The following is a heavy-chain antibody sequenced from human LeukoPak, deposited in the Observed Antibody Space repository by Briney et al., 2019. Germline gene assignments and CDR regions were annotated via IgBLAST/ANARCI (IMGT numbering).Heavy chain of an antibody. CDR1: GFTFSSYW. CDR2: IKQDGSEK. V-gene: IGHV3-7*01. CDR3: ARDKSKYDFWSGYQTDY. J-gene: IGHJ4*02. Sequence: GGSLRLSCAASGFTFSSYWMSWVRQAPGKGLEWVANIKQDGSEKYYVDSVKGRFTISRDNAKNSLYLQMNSLRAEDTAVYYCARDKSKYDFWSGYQTDYWGQGTLVTVSS. D-gene: IGHD3-3*01.